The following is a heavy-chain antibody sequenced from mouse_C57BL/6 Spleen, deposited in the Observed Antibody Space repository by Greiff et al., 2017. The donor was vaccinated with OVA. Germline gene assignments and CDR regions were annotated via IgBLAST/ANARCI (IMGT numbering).Heavy chain of an antibody. CDR1: GFTFSDYY. J-gene: IGHJ4*01. CDR2: ISNGGGST. D-gene: IGHD2-12*01. V-gene: IGHV5-12*01. Sequence: EVKLEESGGGLVQPGGSLKLSCAASGFTFSDYYMYWVRQTPEKRLEWVAYISNGGGSTYYPDTVKGRFTISRDNAKNTLYLQMSRLKSEDTAMYYCARPYDDGYYAMDYWGQGTSVTVSS. CDR3: ARPYDDGYYAMDY.